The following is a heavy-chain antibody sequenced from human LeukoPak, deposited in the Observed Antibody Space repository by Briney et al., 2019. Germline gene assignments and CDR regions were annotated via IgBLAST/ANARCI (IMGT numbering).Heavy chain of an antibody. D-gene: IGHD3-22*01. CDR3: ARATSAYYYPDAFDI. CDR1: GFTLSNSW. Sequence: GGSLRLSCVVSGFTLSNSWMSWVRQAPGKGLEWVANIKQDGSEKYYVDSVKGRFTISRDNAKNSLYLQMSSLRAEDTAAYYCARATSAYYYPDAFDIWGQGTMVTVSS. CDR2: IKQDGSEK. V-gene: IGHV3-7*03. J-gene: IGHJ3*02.